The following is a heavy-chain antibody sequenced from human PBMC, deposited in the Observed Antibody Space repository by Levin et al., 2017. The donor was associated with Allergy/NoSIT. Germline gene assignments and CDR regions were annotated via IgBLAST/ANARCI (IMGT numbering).Heavy chain of an antibody. D-gene: IGHD1-26*01. CDR2: INSDGSST. CDR1: GFTFSSYW. Sequence: GGSLRLSCAASGFTFSSYWMPWVRQAPGKGLVWVSRINSDGSSTSYADSVKGRFTISRDNAKNTLYLQMNSLRVEDTAVYYCGRVYGSSAYFDYWGQGALVTVSS. J-gene: IGHJ4*02. CDR3: GRVYGSSAYFDY. V-gene: IGHV3-74*01.